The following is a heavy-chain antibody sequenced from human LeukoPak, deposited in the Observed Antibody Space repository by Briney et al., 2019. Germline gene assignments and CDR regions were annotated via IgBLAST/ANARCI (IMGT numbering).Heavy chain of an antibody. J-gene: IGHJ4*02. Sequence: GGSLRLSCAASGFTFSSYSMNWVRQAPGKGLEWVSYISSSSSTIYYADSVKGRFTISRDNAKNSLYLQMNSLRAEDTAVYYCARDPHPNFDWLQYFDYWGQGTLVTVSS. CDR2: ISSSSSTI. V-gene: IGHV3-48*01. CDR1: GFTFSSYS. D-gene: IGHD3-9*01. CDR3: ARDPHPNFDWLQYFDY.